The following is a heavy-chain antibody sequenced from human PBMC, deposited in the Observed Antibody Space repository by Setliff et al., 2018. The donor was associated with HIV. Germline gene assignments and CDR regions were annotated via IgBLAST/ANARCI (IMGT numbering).Heavy chain of an antibody. J-gene: IGHJ6*02. CDR2: INAGNDNT. Sequence: GASVKVSCKASGYTFTSYGISWVRQAPGQRLEWMGCINAGNDNTKYSQNFQGRVTITKDTSASTVYMELRSLRSDDTAVYFCARLGSGWSDSYYYDMDVWGQGTTVTVSS. CDR3: ARLGSGWSDSYYYDMDV. V-gene: IGHV1-18*01. D-gene: IGHD6-19*01. CDR1: GYTFTSYG.